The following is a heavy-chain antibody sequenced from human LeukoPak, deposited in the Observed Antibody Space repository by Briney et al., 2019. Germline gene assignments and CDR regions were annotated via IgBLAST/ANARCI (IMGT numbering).Heavy chain of an antibody. CDR1: GYTFTGYY. CDR3: ARDFRAAMVSDWFDP. CDR2: INPNSGGT. V-gene: IGHV1-2*02. Sequence: APVKVSCKASGYTFTGYYMHWVRQAPGQGLEWMGWINPNSGGTNYAQKFQGRVTMTRDTSISTAYMELSRLRSDDTAVYYCARDFRAAMVSDWFDPWGQGTLVTVSS. J-gene: IGHJ5*02. D-gene: IGHD5-18*01.